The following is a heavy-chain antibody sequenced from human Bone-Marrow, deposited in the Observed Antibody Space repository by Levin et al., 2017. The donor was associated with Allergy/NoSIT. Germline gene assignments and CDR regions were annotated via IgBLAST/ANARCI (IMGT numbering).Heavy chain of an antibody. CDR1: GFTFSSYS. Sequence: PGESLKISCAASGFTFSSYSMNWVRQAPGKGLEWVSSISSSSSYIYYADSVKGRFTISRDNAKNSLYLQMNSLRAEDTAVYYCARDVSSRSSGDAFDIWGQGTMVTVSS. CDR2: ISSSSSYI. CDR3: ARDVSSRSSGDAFDI. V-gene: IGHV3-21*01. J-gene: IGHJ3*02. D-gene: IGHD6-13*01.